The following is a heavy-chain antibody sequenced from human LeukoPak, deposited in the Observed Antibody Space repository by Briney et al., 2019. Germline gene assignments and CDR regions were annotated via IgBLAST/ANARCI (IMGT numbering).Heavy chain of an antibody. J-gene: IGHJ4*02. CDR3: ARDYGDYSGGYYFDY. CDR2: ISGYNAYT. Sequence: ASVKVSCKASGYTFSKYGISWVRQAPGQGLEWMGWISGYNAYTHYAQKFQGRVTITADKSTSTAYMELSSLRSEDTAVYYCARDYGDYSGGYYFDYWGQGTLVTVSS. V-gene: IGHV1-18*01. D-gene: IGHD4-17*01. CDR1: GYTFSKYG.